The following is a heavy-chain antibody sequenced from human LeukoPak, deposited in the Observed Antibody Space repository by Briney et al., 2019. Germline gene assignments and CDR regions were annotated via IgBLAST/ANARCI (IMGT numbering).Heavy chain of an antibody. J-gene: IGHJ4*02. CDR1: GFTSSSYS. CDR2: ISSSSTYI. V-gene: IGHV3-21*01. Sequence: PGGSLRLSCAASGFTSSSYSMNWVRQAPGKGLEWVSSISSSSTYIYYADSVKGRFTISRDNAKNSLYLQMNSLRAEDTAVYYCARDRRGYDYDYWGQGTLVTVSS. CDR3: ARDRRGYDYDY. D-gene: IGHD5-12*01.